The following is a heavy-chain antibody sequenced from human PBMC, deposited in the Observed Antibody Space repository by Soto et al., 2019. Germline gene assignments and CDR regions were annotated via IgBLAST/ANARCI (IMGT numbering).Heavy chain of an antibody. D-gene: IGHD4-17*01. CDR2: IYYSGST. J-gene: IGHJ5*02. CDR1: GGSISSGGYY. CDR3: ARDISDYGDYHWFDP. Sequence: SETLSLTCTISGGSISSGGYYWSWIRQHPGKGLEWIGYIYYSGSTYYNPSLKSRVTISVDTSKNQFSLKLSSVTAADTAVYYCARDISDYGDYHWFDPWGQGTLVTVSS. V-gene: IGHV4-31*03.